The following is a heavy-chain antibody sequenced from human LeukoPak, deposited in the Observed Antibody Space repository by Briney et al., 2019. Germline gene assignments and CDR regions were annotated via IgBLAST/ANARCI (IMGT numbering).Heavy chain of an antibody. D-gene: IGHD6-6*01. CDR1: GFTFSSYS. J-gene: IGHJ5*02. Sequence: GGSLRLSCAASGFTFSSYSMNWVRQAPGKGLEWVSSISSSSSYIYYADSVKGRLTISRDNAKNSLYLQMNSLRAEDTAVYYCARDRSSSGWFDPWGQGTLVTVSS. V-gene: IGHV3-21*01. CDR2: ISSSSSYI. CDR3: ARDRSSSGWFDP.